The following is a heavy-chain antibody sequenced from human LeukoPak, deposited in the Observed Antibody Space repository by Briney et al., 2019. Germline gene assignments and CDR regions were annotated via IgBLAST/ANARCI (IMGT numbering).Heavy chain of an antibody. CDR2: LTDSGGTT. V-gene: IGHV3-23*01. CDR1: GFTFSSYA. D-gene: IGHD5-24*01. Sequence: GGSLRFSCVASGFTFSSYAMGWVRQAPGKRPEWVSSLTDSGGTTYYVDSVKGRFTISRDNSKNTLYLHMNSLRAEDTAMYYCAKKRDAFDIWGQGTVVAVSS. J-gene: IGHJ3*02. CDR3: AKKRDAFDI.